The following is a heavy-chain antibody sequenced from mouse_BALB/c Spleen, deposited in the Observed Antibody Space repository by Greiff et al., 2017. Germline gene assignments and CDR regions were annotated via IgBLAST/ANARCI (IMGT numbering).Heavy chain of an antibody. CDR3: ARHRYDYFDY. Sequence: EVKVVESGGGLVQPGGSLKLSCAASGFTFSSYTMSWVRQTPEKRLEWVAYISNGGGSTYYPDTVKGRFTISRDNAKNTLYLQMSSLKSEDTAMYYCARHRYDYFDYWGQGTTLTVSS. CDR1: GFTFSSYT. V-gene: IGHV5-12-2*01. J-gene: IGHJ2*01. CDR2: ISNGGGST. D-gene: IGHD2-14*01.